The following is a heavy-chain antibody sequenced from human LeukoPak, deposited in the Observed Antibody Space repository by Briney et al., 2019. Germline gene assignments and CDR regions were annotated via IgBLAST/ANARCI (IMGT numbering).Heavy chain of an antibody. CDR1: GGSFSGYY. J-gene: IGHJ4*02. Sequence: SETLSLTCAVYGGSFSGYYWSWIRQPPGKGLEWIGEINHSRSTNYNPSLKSRVTISVDTSKSQFSLKLSSVTAADTAVYYCATGPNFDYWGQGTLVTVSS. CDR2: INHSRST. V-gene: IGHV4-34*01. CDR3: ATGPNFDY. D-gene: IGHD1-14*01.